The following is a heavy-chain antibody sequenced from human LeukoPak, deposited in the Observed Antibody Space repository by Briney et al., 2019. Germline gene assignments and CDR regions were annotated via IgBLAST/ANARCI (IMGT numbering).Heavy chain of an antibody. CDR2: IIPIFGTA. J-gene: IGHJ3*02. Sequence: VKVSCKASGGPFSSYAISWVRQAPGQGLEWMGRIIPIFGTANYAQKFQGRVTITTDESTSTAYMELSSLRSEDTAVYYCARETYYYDSSGGNDAFDIWGQGTMVTVSS. V-gene: IGHV1-69*05. CDR3: ARETYYYDSSGGNDAFDI. CDR1: GGPFSSYA. D-gene: IGHD3-22*01.